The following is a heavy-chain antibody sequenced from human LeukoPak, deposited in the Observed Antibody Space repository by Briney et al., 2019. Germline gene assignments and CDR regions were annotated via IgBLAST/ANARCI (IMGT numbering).Heavy chain of an antibody. CDR3: ARVLRYSGYDSWFDP. Sequence: PGRSLRLSCAASGFTFSSYSMNWVRQAPGKGLEWVSYISSSSSTIYYADSVKGRFTISRDNAKNSLYLQMNSLRAEDTAVYYCARVLRYSGYDSWFDPWGQGTLVTVSS. J-gene: IGHJ5*02. CDR2: ISSSSSTI. CDR1: GFTFSSYS. V-gene: IGHV3-48*04. D-gene: IGHD5-12*01.